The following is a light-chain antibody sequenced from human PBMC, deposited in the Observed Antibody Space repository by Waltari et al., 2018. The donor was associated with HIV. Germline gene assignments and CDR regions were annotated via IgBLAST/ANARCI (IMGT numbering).Light chain of an antibody. Sequence: QSALTQPASVSGSPGQSITISCTGTSSDVGGYNLVSWYQQHPGKAPKLMIYEVSKRPSGVSNRCAGSKSGNTASLTISGLQAEDEADYYCCAYAGSTTYVMFGGGTKLTVL. CDR2: EVS. V-gene: IGLV2-23*02. J-gene: IGLJ3*02. CDR1: SSDVGGYNL. CDR3: CAYAGSTTYVM.